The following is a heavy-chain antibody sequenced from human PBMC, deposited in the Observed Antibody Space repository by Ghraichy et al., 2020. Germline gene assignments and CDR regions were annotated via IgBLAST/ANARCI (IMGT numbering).Heavy chain of an antibody. CDR3: ARGEITGTTYKDY. Sequence: TLSLPCAVYGGSFSAYFWSWVLQPPGKGLEWIGDINHSGSTNYNPSLKGRVTVSVDTSKSQFSLKLSSVTAADTAVYYCARGEITGTTYKDYWGQGTLVTVSS. CDR2: INHSGST. V-gene: IGHV4-34*01. D-gene: IGHD1-20*01. J-gene: IGHJ4*02. CDR1: GGSFSAYF.